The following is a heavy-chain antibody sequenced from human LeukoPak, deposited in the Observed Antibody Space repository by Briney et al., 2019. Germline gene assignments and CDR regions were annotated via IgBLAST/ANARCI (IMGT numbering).Heavy chain of an antibody. J-gene: IGHJ6*03. CDR3: ARDPYYYYYMDV. CDR1: GGSFSGYY. Sequence: PSETLSLTCAVYGGSFSGYYWSWIRQPPGKGLEWIGEINHNGSTNYNPSLKSRVTISVDTSKNQFSLKLSSVTAADTAVYYCARDPYYYYYMDVWGKGTTVTVSS. V-gene: IGHV4-34*01. CDR2: INHNGST.